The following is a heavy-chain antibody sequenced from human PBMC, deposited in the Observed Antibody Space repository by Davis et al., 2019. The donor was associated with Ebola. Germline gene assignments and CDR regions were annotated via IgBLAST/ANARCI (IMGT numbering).Heavy chain of an antibody. D-gene: IGHD6-19*01. CDR1: GFTFSSYS. V-gene: IGHV3-48*04. Sequence: GGSLRLSCAASGFTFSSYSMNWVRQAPGKGLEWVSYISSSSSTTYYADSVKGRFTISRDNAKNTLYLQMNSLRAEDTAVYYCARDQDWEQWLVPFDYWGKGTLVTVSS. CDR3: ARDQDWEQWLVPFDY. CDR2: ISSSSSTT. J-gene: IGHJ4*02.